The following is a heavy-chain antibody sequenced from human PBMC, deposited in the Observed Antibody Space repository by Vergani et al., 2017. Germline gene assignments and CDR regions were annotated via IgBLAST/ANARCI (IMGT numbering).Heavy chain of an antibody. J-gene: IGHJ6*02. CDR1: GGSISSGDYY. CDR2: IYYSGST. Sequence: QVQLQESGPGLVKPSQTLSLTCTVSGGSISSGDYYWSWIRQPPGKGLEWIGYIYYSGSTYYNPSLKSRVTISVDTSKNQFSLKLNSVTAADTAVYYCARAPKDIVVVVAATRVDQMNGMDVWGQGTTVTVSS. D-gene: IGHD2-15*01. V-gene: IGHV4-30-4*08. CDR3: ARAPKDIVVVVAATRVDQMNGMDV.